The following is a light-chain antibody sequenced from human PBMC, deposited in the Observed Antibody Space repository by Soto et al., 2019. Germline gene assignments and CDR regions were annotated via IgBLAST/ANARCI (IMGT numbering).Light chain of an antibody. Sequence: EKVMTQSPATLSVSPGERATLSCRASQSVRSNLAWYQQKLGQPPRLLIYDASTRATGIPSRFSGSGSGTEFTLTISSLQSEDFAVYYCQQYGSSPQTFGQGTKVEIK. CDR1: QSVRSN. CDR2: DAS. J-gene: IGKJ1*01. V-gene: IGKV3-15*01. CDR3: QQYGSSPQT.